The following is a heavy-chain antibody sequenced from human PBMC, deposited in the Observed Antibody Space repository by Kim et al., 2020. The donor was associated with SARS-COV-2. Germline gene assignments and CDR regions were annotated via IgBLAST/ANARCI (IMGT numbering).Heavy chain of an antibody. Sequence: GGSLRLSCAASGFTFSSYSMNWVRQAPGKGLEWVSYISSSSSTIYYADSVKGRFTISRDNAKNSLYLQMNSLRDEDTAVYYCARDLLYYDILTGYNHYYGMDVWGQGTTVTVSS. V-gene: IGHV3-48*02. J-gene: IGHJ6*02. CDR1: GFTFSSYS. D-gene: IGHD3-9*01. CDR3: ARDLLYYDILTGYNHYYGMDV. CDR2: ISSSSSTI.